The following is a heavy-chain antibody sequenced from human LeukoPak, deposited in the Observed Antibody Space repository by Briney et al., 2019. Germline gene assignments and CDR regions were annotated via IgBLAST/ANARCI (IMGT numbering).Heavy chain of an antibody. CDR1: GYTFTSYG. Sequence: ASVKVSCNASGYTFTSYGISWVRQAPGQGLEWMGWISAYNGNTNYAQKLQGRVTMTTDTSTSTAYMELRSLRSDDTAVYYCARDLFGSGSYDAFDIWGQGTMVTVSS. V-gene: IGHV1-18*01. J-gene: IGHJ3*02. D-gene: IGHD1-26*01. CDR3: ARDLFGSGSYDAFDI. CDR2: ISAYNGNT.